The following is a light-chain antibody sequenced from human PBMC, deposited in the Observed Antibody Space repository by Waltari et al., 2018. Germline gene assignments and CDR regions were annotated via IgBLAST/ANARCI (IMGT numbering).Light chain of an antibody. CDR1: QSVSRY. CDR2: DAF. V-gene: IGKV3-11*01. CDR3: QQRANWPIT. Sequence: EIVLTQSPATLSFSPGERATLSCRASQSVSRYLIWYQQKPGQAPRLLIYDAFNRATGIPARFSGSGSGTDFTLTISSLEPEDFAVYYCQQRANWPITFGQGTRLEIK. J-gene: IGKJ5*01.